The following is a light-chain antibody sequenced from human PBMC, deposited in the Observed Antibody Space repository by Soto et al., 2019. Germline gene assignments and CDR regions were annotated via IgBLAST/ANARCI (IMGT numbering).Light chain of an antibody. CDR2: AAS. CDR3: QKYNSAPRT. CDR1: QGISNY. V-gene: IGKV1-27*01. Sequence: DIQMTHSPSSLSASIGDRVTITCRASQGISNYLAWFQQKPGKVPKLLIYAASTLQSGVPARFSGSGSGTDFTLTISSLQPEDVATYYCQKYNSAPRTFGPGTKLEIK. J-gene: IGKJ2*01.